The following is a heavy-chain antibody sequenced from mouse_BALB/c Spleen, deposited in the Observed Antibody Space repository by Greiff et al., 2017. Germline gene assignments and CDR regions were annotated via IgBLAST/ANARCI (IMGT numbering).Heavy chain of an antibody. CDR3: TTGTYFDV. Sequence: VQLQQSGAELVKPGASVKLSCKASGYTFTSYYMYWVKQRPGQGLEWIGEINPSNGGTNFNDKFKRKATLTVDKSSSTAYMQLSSLTSEDSAVYYCTTGTYFDVWGAGTTVTVSS. J-gene: IGHJ1*01. CDR2: INPSNGGT. V-gene: IGHV1S81*02. D-gene: IGHD4-1*01. CDR1: GYTFTSYY.